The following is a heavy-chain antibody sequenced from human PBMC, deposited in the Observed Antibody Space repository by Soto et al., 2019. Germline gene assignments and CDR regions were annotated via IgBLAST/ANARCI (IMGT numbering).Heavy chain of an antibody. D-gene: IGHD4-17*01. CDR2: IYYSGST. CDR3: AILPEFPDYGDYVDWFDP. J-gene: IGHJ5*02. V-gene: IGHV4-31*01. Sequence: PSETLSLTCTVSGGSISSGGYYWSWIRQHPGKGLEWIGYIYYSGSTYYSPSFQGQVTISADKSISTAYLQWSSLKASDTAMYYCAILPEFPDYGDYVDWFDPWGQGTLVTVSS. CDR1: GGSISSGGYY.